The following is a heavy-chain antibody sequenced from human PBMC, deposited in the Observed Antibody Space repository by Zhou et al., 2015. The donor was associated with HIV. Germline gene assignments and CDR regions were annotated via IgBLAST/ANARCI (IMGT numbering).Heavy chain of an antibody. CDR2: INSDGSST. CDR1: GFTFSSYW. CDR3: ARGLFGASVGHDC. J-gene: IGHJ4*02. V-gene: IGHV3-74*02. D-gene: IGHD3-16*01. Sequence: VQLVGSGGGVVQPGRSLRLSCAASGFTFSSYWMHWVRQVPGKGLVWVSRINSDGSSTSYADSVKGRFTISRDDAKNTVYLQMNSLRGEDTALYYCARGLFGASVGHDCWGQGTLVTVSS.